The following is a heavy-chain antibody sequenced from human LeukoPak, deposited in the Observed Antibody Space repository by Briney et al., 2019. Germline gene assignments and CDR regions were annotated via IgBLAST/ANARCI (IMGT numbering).Heavy chain of an antibody. D-gene: IGHD3-9*01. Sequence: RGSLRLSCAASGFTFSSYVMSWVRQAPGKGLEWVSAISGSGGNTYYADSVKGRFPISRDNFKNTLYLQMNSLRAEDTAVYYCAKPSGINYDILTGSRGGFDYWGQGTLGTVSS. J-gene: IGHJ4*02. CDR3: AKPSGINYDILTGSRGGFDY. CDR2: ISGSGGNT. CDR1: GFTFSSYV. V-gene: IGHV3-23*01.